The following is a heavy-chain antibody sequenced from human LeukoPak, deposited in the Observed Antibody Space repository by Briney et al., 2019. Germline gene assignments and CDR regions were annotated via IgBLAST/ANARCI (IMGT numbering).Heavy chain of an antibody. D-gene: IGHD1-1*01. J-gene: IGHJ4*02. CDR3: VRRVNWSFDF. CDR1: GFIFSSYW. Sequence: WGSLRLSCAASGFIFSSYWMSWVRQAPGKGLEWVANIKQDGSENYYVDSVKGRFTGSRANAKNSLYLQMNSLRAEDTAVYYCVRRVNWSFDFWGQGTLV. CDR2: IKQDGSEN. V-gene: IGHV3-7*04.